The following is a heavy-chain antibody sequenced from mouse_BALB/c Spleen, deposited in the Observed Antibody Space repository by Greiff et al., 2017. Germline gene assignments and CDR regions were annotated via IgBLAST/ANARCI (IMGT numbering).Heavy chain of an antibody. CDR2: INPSTGYT. CDR3: ARDWGNYYGSSGAFY. V-gene: IGHV1-7*01. Sequence: QVQLQQSGAELAKPGASVKMSCKASGYTFTSYWMHWVKQRPGQGLEWIGYINPSTGYTEYNQKFKDKATLTADKSSSTAYMQLSSLTSEDSAVYYCARDWGNYYGSSGAFYWGQGTLVTVSA. CDR1: GYTFTSYW. J-gene: IGHJ3*01. D-gene: IGHD1-1*01.